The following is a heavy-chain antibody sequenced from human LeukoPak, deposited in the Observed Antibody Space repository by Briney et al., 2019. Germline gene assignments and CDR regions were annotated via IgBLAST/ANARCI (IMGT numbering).Heavy chain of an antibody. J-gene: IGHJ4*02. CDR1: GFTLISSW. D-gene: IGHD5-24*01. CDR3: ARDRAYKAFDY. V-gene: IGHV3-7*01. Sequence: GGSLRLSCSASGFTLISSWMNWVRQAPGKGLEWVASITPNGSEKYYVDSVRGRFTISRDDDKNSVYLQMNSLRAEDTAVYYCARDRAYKAFDYWGQGNLVSVSS. CDR2: ITPNGSEK.